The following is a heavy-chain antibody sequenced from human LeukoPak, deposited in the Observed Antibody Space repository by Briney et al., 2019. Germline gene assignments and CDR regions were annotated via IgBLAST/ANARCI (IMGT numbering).Heavy chain of an antibody. CDR2: ISSSSSTI. Sequence: GGSLRLSCAASGFTFSSYSMNWVRQAPGKGLEWVSYISSSSSTIYYADSVKGRFTISRDNAKNSLYLQMNSLRAEDTAVYYCAKDLVLWFGTGFDYWGQGTLVTVSS. J-gene: IGHJ4*02. D-gene: IGHD3-10*01. V-gene: IGHV3-48*04. CDR3: AKDLVLWFGTGFDY. CDR1: GFTFSSYS.